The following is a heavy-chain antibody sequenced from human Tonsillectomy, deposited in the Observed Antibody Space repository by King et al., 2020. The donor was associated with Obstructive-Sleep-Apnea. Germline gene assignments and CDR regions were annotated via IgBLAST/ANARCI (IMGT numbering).Heavy chain of an antibody. Sequence: VQLVQSGGGVVQPGRSLRLSCAASGFTFNNHSIHWVRQAPGKGLELGAVISYDGSKKIYADSVKGRFTISRDNSKNTLYLQMNSLRAEDAAVYFCARDRATCCFYGMDVWGQGTTVSVSS. J-gene: IGHJ6*02. CDR1: GFTFNNHS. D-gene: IGHD5-24*01. CDR2: ISYDGSKK. CDR3: ARDRATCCFYGMDV. V-gene: IGHV3-30*04.